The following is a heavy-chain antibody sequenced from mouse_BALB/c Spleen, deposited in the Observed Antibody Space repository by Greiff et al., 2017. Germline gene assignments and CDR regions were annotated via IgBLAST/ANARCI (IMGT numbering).Heavy chain of an antibody. CDR3: ARIGDRYDSYYFDY. Sequence: QVQLQQSGAELVRPGSSVKISCKASGYAFSSYWMNWVKQRPGQGLEWIGQIYPGDGDTNYNGKFKGKATLTADKSSSTAYMQLSSLTSEDSAVYFCARIGDRYDSYYFDYWGQGTTLTVSS. CDR2: IYPGDGDT. J-gene: IGHJ2*01. V-gene: IGHV1-80*01. D-gene: IGHD2-14*01. CDR1: GYAFSSYW.